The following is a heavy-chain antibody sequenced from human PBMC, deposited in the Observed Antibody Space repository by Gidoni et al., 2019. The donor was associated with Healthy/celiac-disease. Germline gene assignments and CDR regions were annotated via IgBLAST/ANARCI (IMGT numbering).Heavy chain of an antibody. CDR2: IYYSGST. V-gene: IGHV4-39*01. J-gene: IGHJ4*02. D-gene: IGHD1-7*01. CDR3: ARQSITGTTPDY. Sequence: QLQLQESGPGLVKPSETLSLTCPVSAGSLSTSSYYWGWIRQPPGKGLEWIGSIYYSGSTYYNPSLKSRVTISVDTSKNQFSLKLSSVTAADTAVYYCARQSITGTTPDYWGRGTLVTVSS. CDR1: AGSLSTSSYY.